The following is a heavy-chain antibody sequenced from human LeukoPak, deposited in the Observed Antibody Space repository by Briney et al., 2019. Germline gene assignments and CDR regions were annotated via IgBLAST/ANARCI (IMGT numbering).Heavy chain of an antibody. V-gene: IGHV4-38-2*01. J-gene: IGHJ4*02. CDR3: ARRDTSMVYFDY. CDR1: GHSKSSGYS. D-gene: IGHD5-18*01. Sequence: PSDTVSLTCALSGHSKSSGYSWVWIRQSPARGLEWIGDIYHSGTTYYHPSLKRRLPISVDTSTQHVPLKLSSVTAADTAVYYCARRDTSMVYFDYWGQGVLVTVSS. CDR2: IYHSGTT.